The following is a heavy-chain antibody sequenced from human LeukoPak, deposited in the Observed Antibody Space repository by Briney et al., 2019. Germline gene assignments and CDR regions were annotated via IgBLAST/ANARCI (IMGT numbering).Heavy chain of an antibody. CDR2: TVSEIDGGTT. V-gene: IGHV3-15*04. CDR3: TTDEDWNYARKDV. D-gene: IGHD1-7*01. CDR1: GFTFNYAW. Sequence: PGGSLRLSCAASGFTFNYAWMSWVRQVPGKGLEWVGQTVSEIDGGTTDYATPVKGRFTISRDDSKSTLYLQMNSLKIEDTAVYYCTTDEDWNYARKDVWGHGATVIVSS. J-gene: IGHJ6*02.